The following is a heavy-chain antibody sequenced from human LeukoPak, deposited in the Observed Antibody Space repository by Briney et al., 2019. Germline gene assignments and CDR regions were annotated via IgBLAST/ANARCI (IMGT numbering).Heavy chain of an antibody. CDR2: INTDGTVT. J-gene: IGHJ4*02. CDR1: GFTFSKYW. D-gene: IGHD6-19*01. CDR3: ATKRWLAPPPDS. Sequence: GSLTLSWAAAGFTFSKYWMLWVSQAPGKGLESVSRINTDGTVTTYADSVKGRFTVSRDNADNTMFLQMNSVRDEDTAVYYCATKRWLAPPPDSWGQGTPVTVSS. V-gene: IGHV3-74*01.